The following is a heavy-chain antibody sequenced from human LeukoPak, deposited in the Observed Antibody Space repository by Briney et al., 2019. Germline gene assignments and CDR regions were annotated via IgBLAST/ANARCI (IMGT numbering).Heavy chain of an antibody. CDR3: ARALGLNDWQCLGYY. CDR1: GYTCTAYY. Sequence: GASVKVSCKASGYTCTAYYIHWVRKATEQGLEWMEWIYGNSGGTKYAQTFQGRVTMTRDTSISTDYMDLSRLRSDDTAISYCARALGLNDWQCLGYYWGQGTLVTVSA. CDR2: IYGNSGGT. J-gene: IGHJ4*02. D-gene: IGHD6-19*01. V-gene: IGHV1-2*02.